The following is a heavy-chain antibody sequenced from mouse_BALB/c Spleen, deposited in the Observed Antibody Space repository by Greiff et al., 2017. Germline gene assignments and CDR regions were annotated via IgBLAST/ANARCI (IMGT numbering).Heavy chain of an antibody. Sequence: EVKLQESGPGLVKPSQSLSLTCSVTGYSITSGYYWNWIRQFPGNKLEWMGYISYDGSNNYNPSLKNRISITRDTSKNQFFLKLNSVTTEDTATYYCARREVEYYFDYWGQGTTLTVSS. V-gene: IGHV3-6*02. CDR2: ISYDGSN. CDR3: ARREVEYYFDY. CDR1: GYSITSGYY. D-gene: IGHD1-1*01. J-gene: IGHJ2*01.